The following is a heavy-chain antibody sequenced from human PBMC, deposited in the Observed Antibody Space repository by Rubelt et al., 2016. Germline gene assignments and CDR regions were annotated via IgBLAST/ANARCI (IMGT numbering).Heavy chain of an antibody. V-gene: IGHV4-39*07. CDR1: GGSISSSSYY. CDR2: INHSGST. Sequence: QLQLQESGPGLVKPSETLSLTCTVSGGSISSSSYYWSWIRQPPGKGLEWIGEINHSGSTNYNPSLKSRVTISVDTSKNQLSLKLSSVTAADTAVYYCGRGYCTNGVCYGGDYWGQGTLVTVSS. CDR3: GRGYCTNGVCYGGDY. D-gene: IGHD2-8*01. J-gene: IGHJ4*02.